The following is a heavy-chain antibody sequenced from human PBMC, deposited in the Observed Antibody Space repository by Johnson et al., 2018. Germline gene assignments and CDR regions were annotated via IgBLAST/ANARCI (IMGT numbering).Heavy chain of an antibody. J-gene: IGHJ6*03. D-gene: IGHD2-2*01. V-gene: IGHV3-73*01. CDR3: TRHQDIVVVPAGDYYYYYYMDV. CDR1: GFTFSGSA. CDR2: IRSKANSYAT. Sequence: VQLVQSGGGLVQPGGSLKLSCAASGFTFSGSAMHWVRQASGKGLEWVGRIRSKANSYATAYAASVKGRCTIPRDDSKNTAYLQMNSLKTEETAVYYCTRHQDIVVVPAGDYYYYYYMDVWGKGTTVTVSS.